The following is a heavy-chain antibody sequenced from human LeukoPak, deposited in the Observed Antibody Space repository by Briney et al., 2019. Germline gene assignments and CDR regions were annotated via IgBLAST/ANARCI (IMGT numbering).Heavy chain of an antibody. CDR1: GFTFTNYW. Sequence: GGSLRLSCAASGFTFTNYWMSWVRQAPGKGLEWVGRIKSKTDGGTTDYAAPVKGRFTISRDDSKNTLYLQMNSLKTEDTAVYYCTTRTIYCTNGVCPGRVFDYWGQGTLVTVSS. CDR3: TTRTIYCTNGVCPGRVFDY. CDR2: IKSKTDGGTT. V-gene: IGHV3-15*01. J-gene: IGHJ4*02. D-gene: IGHD2-8*01.